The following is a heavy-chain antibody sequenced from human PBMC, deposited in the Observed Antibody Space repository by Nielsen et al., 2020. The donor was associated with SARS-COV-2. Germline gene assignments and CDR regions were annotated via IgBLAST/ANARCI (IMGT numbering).Heavy chain of an antibody. Sequence: SVKVSCKASGYTFTGYYMHWVRQAPGQGLEWMGGIIPIFGTANYAQKFQGRVTITADESTSTAYMELSSLRSEDTAVYYCAREKVGATTLYGMDVWGQGTTVTVSS. J-gene: IGHJ6*02. D-gene: IGHD1-26*01. CDR1: GYTFTGYY. CDR2: IIPIFGTA. CDR3: AREKVGATTLYGMDV. V-gene: IGHV1-69*13.